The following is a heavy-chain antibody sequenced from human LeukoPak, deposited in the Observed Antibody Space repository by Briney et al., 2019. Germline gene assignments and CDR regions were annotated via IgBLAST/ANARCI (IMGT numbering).Heavy chain of an antibody. J-gene: IGHJ6*02. CDR1: GGSISSYY. V-gene: IGHV4-59*08. CDR3: ARMGEYYGDYYYYGMDV. CDR2: IYYSGST. D-gene: IGHD4-17*01. Sequence: SETLSLTCTVSGGSISSYYWSWIRQPPGKGLEWIGYIYYSGSTNYNPSLKSRVTISVDTSKNQFSLKLSSVTAADTAVYYCARMGEYYGDYYYYGMDVWGQGTTVTVSS.